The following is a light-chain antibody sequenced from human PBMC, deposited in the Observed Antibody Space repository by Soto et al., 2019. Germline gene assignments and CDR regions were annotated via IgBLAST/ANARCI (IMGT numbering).Light chain of an antibody. CDR3: QQYGSSLVT. V-gene: IGKV3-20*01. Sequence: EIVLTQSPGTLSLSPGERATLSCRASQSVSSSYLAWYQQKPGQAPTLLIYGASSRAPGIPDRFSGSGSGTDFTLTISRLEPEDFAVYYCQQYGSSLVTFGQGTKVEIK. CDR1: QSVSSSY. CDR2: GAS. J-gene: IGKJ1*01.